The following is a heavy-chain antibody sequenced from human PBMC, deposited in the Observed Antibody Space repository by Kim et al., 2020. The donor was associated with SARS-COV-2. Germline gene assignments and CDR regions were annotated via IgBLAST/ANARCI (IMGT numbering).Heavy chain of an antibody. D-gene: IGHD6-6*01. CDR2: INPNRGGT. J-gene: IGHJ6*04. CDR3: ASRGAAPLRRGMDV. Sequence: ASVKVSCKASGYTFTGYYMHWVRQAPGQGLELMGWINPNRGGTNYAQKFQGRVTMTRDTSIRTTYMELSRLRSDDTAVYYCASRGAAPLRRGMDVWGKGTTVTVP. CDR1: GYTFTGYY. V-gene: IGHV1-2*02.